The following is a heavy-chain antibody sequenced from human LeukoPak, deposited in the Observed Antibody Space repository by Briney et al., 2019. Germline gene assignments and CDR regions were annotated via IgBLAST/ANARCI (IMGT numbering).Heavy chain of an antibody. Sequence: SETLSLTCTVSGGSISSYYWSWIQQPPGKGLEWIGYINYSGSTNYNPSLKSRVTISIDTSKNQFSLKLSSVTAADTAVYYCARAGWLDFDYWGQGALVTVSS. CDR3: ARAGWLDFDY. V-gene: IGHV4-59*01. J-gene: IGHJ4*02. CDR1: GGSISSYY. D-gene: IGHD6-19*01. CDR2: INYSGST.